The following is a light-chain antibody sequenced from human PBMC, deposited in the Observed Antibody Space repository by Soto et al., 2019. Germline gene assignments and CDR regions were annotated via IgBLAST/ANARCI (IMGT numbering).Light chain of an antibody. CDR2: GAS. Sequence: DIQMTQSPSTLSASVGDRVVITCRASQSITTWLAWYQQKPAKAPKLLIYGASNLESGVPSRFSGSGSGTEFTLTITTLQPDDFATYFCQHYRRNTWSFGPGTKVDIK. CDR3: QHYRRNTWS. J-gene: IGKJ1*01. CDR1: QSITTW. V-gene: IGKV1-5*01.